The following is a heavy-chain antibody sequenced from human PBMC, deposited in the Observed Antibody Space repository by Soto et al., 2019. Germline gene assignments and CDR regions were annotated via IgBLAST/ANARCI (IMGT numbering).Heavy chain of an antibody. D-gene: IGHD6-13*01. V-gene: IGHV1-69*01. CDR2: IIPIFSTA. J-gene: IGHJ4*02. CDR3: IMYSSSWYELNYFDY. Sequence: QVQLVQSGAEVKKPGSSVKVSCKASGGTFSSYAISWVRQAPGQGLEWMGGIIPIFSTANYAQKFQGRVTITADESTSTAYMELSSLRSEDTAVYYCIMYSSSWYELNYFDYWGQGTLVTVSS. CDR1: GGTFSSYA.